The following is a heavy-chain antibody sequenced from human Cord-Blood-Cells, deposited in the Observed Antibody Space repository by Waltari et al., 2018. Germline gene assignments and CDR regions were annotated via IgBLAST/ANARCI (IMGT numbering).Heavy chain of an antibody. V-gene: IGHV3-23*01. J-gene: IGHJ4*02. CDR2: VSGSGGST. CDR3: AKDLYGSGSYYNFDY. CDR1: GFTFSSYA. D-gene: IGHD3-10*01. Sequence: EVQLLESGGGLVQPGGSLRLSCAASGFTFSSYAMSWVRQAPGKGLEWVSAVSGSGGSTYYADSVKGRFTISRDNSKNTLYLQMNSLRAEDTAVYYCAKDLYGSGSYYNFDYWGQGTLVTVSS.